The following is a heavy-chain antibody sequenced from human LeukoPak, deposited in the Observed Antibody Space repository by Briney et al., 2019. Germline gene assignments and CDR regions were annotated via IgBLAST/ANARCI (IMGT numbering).Heavy chain of an antibody. D-gene: IGHD1-26*01. CDR3: AKVYYRDAFDI. V-gene: IGHV3-30*02. Sequence: GGSLRLSCAATGFTFSNFGMHWVRQAPGKGLEWVAFIRYDGSNKFYVDSVKGRFTISRGNSKNTLYLQMNSLRSEDTAVYYCAKVYYRDAFDIWGQGTMVTVSS. J-gene: IGHJ3*02. CDR2: IRYDGSNK. CDR1: GFTFSNFG.